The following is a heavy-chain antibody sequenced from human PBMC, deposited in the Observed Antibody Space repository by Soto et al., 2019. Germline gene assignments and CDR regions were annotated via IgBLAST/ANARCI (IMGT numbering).Heavy chain of an antibody. Sequence: QVQLVQSGAEVKKPGASVRVSCKTSGYTFTNYDINWVRQATGQGLEWMGWMNPNSGNTGYGQKFQGRLSMTRDNSISTAYMELSSLRSEDSAVYYCARWGQNAVAGPNFDYWGQGTLVTVSP. J-gene: IGHJ4*02. CDR2: MNPNSGNT. D-gene: IGHD6-13*01. CDR1: GYTFTNYD. CDR3: ARWGQNAVAGPNFDY. V-gene: IGHV1-8*01.